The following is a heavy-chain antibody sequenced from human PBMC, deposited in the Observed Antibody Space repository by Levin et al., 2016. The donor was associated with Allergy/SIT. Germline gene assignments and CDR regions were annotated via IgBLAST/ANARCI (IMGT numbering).Heavy chain of an antibody. CDR3: AKATYCSSTNCARGWFDP. D-gene: IGHD2-2*01. V-gene: IGHV3-23*01. CDR2: ISGSDGGT. Sequence: VRQMPGKGLEWVSAISGSDGGTNYADSVKGRFTISRDNSKNTLYLQMNSLRAEDTAVYYCAKATYCSSTNCARGWFDPWGQGTLVTVSS. J-gene: IGHJ5*02.